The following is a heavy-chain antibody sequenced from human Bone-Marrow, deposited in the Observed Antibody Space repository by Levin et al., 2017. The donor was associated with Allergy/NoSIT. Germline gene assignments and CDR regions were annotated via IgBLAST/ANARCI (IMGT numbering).Heavy chain of an antibody. V-gene: IGHV1-46*01. CDR3: ARRQGADNWFDP. CDR2: INPSGGTT. J-gene: IGHJ5*02. Sequence: VASVKVSCKASGYTFISYYMHWVRQAPGQGLEWVGIINPSGGTTSYAQKFQGRVTITRDMSTSTVYMELSSLTSEDTAVYYCARRQGADNWFDPWGQGTLVIVSS. CDR1: GYTFISYY.